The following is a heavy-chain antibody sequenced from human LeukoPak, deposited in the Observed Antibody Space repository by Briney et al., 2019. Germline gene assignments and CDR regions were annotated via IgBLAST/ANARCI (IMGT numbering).Heavy chain of an antibody. CDR2: TRNKANSYTT. D-gene: IGHD3-10*01. J-gene: IGHJ4*02. CDR3: ARYDSGSPDY. Sequence: GGSLRLSCAASGFTFSDHYMDWVRQAPGKGLEWVARTRNKANSYTTEYAASVKGRFTISRDDSKNSLYLQMNSLESEDTAVYYCARYDSGSPDYWGQGTLVTVSS. CDR1: GFTFSDHY. V-gene: IGHV3-72*01.